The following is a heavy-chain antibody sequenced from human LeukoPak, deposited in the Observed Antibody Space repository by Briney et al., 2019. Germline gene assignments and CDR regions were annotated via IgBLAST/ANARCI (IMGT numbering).Heavy chain of an antibody. Sequence: PGGSLRLSCAASGFTFSSYWTHWVRQAPGKGLVWVSRINSDGSSTNYADSVKGRFTISRGNAENTLYLQMNSLRAEDTAVYYCARKAAGLTFDYWGQGTLVTVSS. D-gene: IGHD6-13*01. CDR3: ARKAAGLTFDY. V-gene: IGHV3-74*01. CDR2: INSDGSST. J-gene: IGHJ4*02. CDR1: GFTFSSYW.